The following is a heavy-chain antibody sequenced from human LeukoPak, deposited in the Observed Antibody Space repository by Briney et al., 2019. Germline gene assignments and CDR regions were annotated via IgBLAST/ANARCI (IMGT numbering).Heavy chain of an antibody. Sequence: NTGGSLRLSCAASGFTFSSYSMNWVRQAPGKGLEWVSSISSSSSYIYYADSVKGRFTISRDNAKNSLYLQMNSLRAEDTAVYYCARDRYYYDSSGYYFDYWGQGTLVTVSS. J-gene: IGHJ4*02. D-gene: IGHD3-22*01. V-gene: IGHV3-21*01. CDR3: ARDRYYYDSSGYYFDY. CDR2: ISSSSSYI. CDR1: GFTFSSYS.